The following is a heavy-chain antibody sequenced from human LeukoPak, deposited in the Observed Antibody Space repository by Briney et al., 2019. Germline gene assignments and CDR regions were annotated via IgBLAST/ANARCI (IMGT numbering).Heavy chain of an antibody. CDR2: ISWNSGSI. J-gene: IGHJ4*02. V-gene: IGHV3-9*01. D-gene: IGHD6-19*01. CDR1: GFTFDDYA. Sequence: GGSLRLSCAASGFTFDDYAMHWVRQAPGKGLEWVSGISWNSGSIGYADSVKGRFTISRDNAKNSLYLQMNSLRAEDTALYYCAKDVGYSSGWTFDYWGQRTLVTVSS. CDR3: AKDVGYSSGWTFDY.